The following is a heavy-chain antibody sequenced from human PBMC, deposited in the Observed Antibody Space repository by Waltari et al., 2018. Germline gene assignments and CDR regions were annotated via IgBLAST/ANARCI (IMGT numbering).Heavy chain of an antibody. CDR2: IYYSGST. V-gene: IGHV4-59*01. CDR1: GGSISSYY. J-gene: IGHJ3*02. CDR3: ARDLLVAAEQNAFDI. Sequence: QVQLQESGPGLVKPSETLSLTCTVSGGSISSYYWSWIRQPPGKGLEWLGYIYYSGSTNYNPSLKSRVTISVDTSKNQFSLKLSSVTAADTAVYYCARDLLVAAEQNAFDIWGQGTMVTVSS. D-gene: IGHD2-15*01.